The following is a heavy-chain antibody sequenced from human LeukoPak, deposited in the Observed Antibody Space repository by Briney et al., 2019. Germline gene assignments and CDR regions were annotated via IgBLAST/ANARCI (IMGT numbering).Heavy chain of an antibody. Sequence: PGGSLRLSCAASGFTVSSNYISWVRQAPGKGLEWVSLIYRGGSTYYADSVKGRFTISRDNSKNTLYLQMNSLRAEDTAVYYCAKIPGDCSYPSCYNPYYYYYYGMDVWGQGTTVTVSS. CDR2: IYRGGST. CDR3: AKIPGDCSYPSCYNPYYYYYYGMDV. D-gene: IGHD2-2*02. CDR1: GFTVSSNY. J-gene: IGHJ6*02. V-gene: IGHV3-66*02.